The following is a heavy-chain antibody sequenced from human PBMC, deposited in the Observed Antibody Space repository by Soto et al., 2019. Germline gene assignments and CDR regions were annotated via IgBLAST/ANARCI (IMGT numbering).Heavy chain of an antibody. V-gene: IGHV1-18*01. Sequence: GASVKVSCKASGYTFITYGISWVRQAPGQGLEWMGWISSYNGNTNYAQKLQGRVTMTTDTSTTTAYMQMNSLKTEDTAVYYCARTYSTSRMDVWGPGTTVTVSS. J-gene: IGHJ6*02. D-gene: IGHD2-2*01. CDR3: ARTYSTSRMDV. CDR1: GYTFITYG. CDR2: ISSYNGNT.